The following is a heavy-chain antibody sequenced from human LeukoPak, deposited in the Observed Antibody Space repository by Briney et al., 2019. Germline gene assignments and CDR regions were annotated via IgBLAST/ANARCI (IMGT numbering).Heavy chain of an antibody. CDR1: GFTFSSYG. CDR2: ISGSGGST. Sequence: GGSLRLSRAASGFTFSSYGMSWVRQAPGKGLEWVSAISGSGGSTYYADSVKGRFTISRDNTKNTLYLQMNSLRAEDTAVYYCAKVGPMTSVTRVFRSRTYYYYYMDVWGKGTTVTVSS. D-gene: IGHD4-17*01. V-gene: IGHV3-23*01. J-gene: IGHJ6*03. CDR3: AKVGPMTSVTRVFRSRTYYYYYMDV.